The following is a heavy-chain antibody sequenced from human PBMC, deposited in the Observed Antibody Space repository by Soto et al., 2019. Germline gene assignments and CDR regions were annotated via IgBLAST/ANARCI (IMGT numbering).Heavy chain of an antibody. J-gene: IGHJ5*02. D-gene: IGHD2-15*01. CDR1: GFSLSTSGVG. CDR3: ARRDCSGFSCYGEGNWVDP. CDR2: IYWDDDK. V-gene: IGHV2-5*02. Sequence: QITLKESGPTLVKPTQTLTLTCTFSGFSLSTSGVGVGWIRQPPGKALEWLALIYWDDDKRYSPSLQSRLTITEDTSKNQVVLTMTNMDPVDTATYYCARRDCSGFSCYGEGNWVDPWGQGTLVTVSS.